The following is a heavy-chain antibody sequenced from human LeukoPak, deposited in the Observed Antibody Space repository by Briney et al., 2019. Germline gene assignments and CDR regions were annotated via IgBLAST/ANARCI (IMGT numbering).Heavy chain of an antibody. D-gene: IGHD3-9*01. Sequence: GGSLRLSCAASGFTFSSYGMHWVRQAPGKGLEWVAVISYDGSNKYYADSVKGRFTISRDNSKNTLYLQMNSLRAEDTAVYYCAKDLRYFDWTTNYYYYYGMDVWGQGTTVTVSS. CDR2: ISYDGSNK. CDR3: AKDLRYFDWTTNYYYYYGMDV. J-gene: IGHJ6*02. CDR1: GFTFSSYG. V-gene: IGHV3-30*18.